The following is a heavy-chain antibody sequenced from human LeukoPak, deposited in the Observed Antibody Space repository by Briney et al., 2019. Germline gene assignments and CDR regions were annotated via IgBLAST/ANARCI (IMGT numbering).Heavy chain of an antibody. J-gene: IGHJ4*02. CDR1: GYTFTSYD. Sequence: GASVKVSCKASGYTFTSYDINWVRQATGQGLEWMGWMNPNSGNTGYAQKFQGRVTMTRNTSISTAYMELSSLRSEDTAVYYCAKGQLLLAEFDYWGQGTLVTVSS. V-gene: IGHV1-8*01. D-gene: IGHD2-15*01. CDR2: MNPNSGNT. CDR3: AKGQLLLAEFDY.